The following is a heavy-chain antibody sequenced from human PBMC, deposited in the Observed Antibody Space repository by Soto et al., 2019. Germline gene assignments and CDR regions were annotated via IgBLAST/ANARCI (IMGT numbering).Heavy chain of an antibody. J-gene: IGHJ4*02. D-gene: IGHD3-9*01. CDR2: ISGSGGST. CDR3: AKVAGTYFDRYVDY. Sequence: GGSLRLSCAASGFTFSNYNMNWVRQAPGKGLEWVSAISGSGGSTYYADSVKGRFTISRDNSKNTLYLQMNSLRAEDTAVYYCAKVAGTYFDRYVDYWGQGTLVTV. CDR1: GFTFSNYN. V-gene: IGHV3-23*01.